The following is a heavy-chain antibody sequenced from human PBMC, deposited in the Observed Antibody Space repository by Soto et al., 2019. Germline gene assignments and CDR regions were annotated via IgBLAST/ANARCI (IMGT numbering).Heavy chain of an antibody. CDR2: IYYTGST. Sequence: QVQLQESGPGLVKPSQTLSLTCTVSGGSISSGGYHWSWIRQHPGKGLEWIGYIYYTGSTYYNPSLKSRLAISVDTSKNQFSLKLSSVTAADTAVYYCARAGLLPGAIGVDWFDPWGQGTLVTVSS. CDR3: ARAGLLPGAIGVDWFDP. D-gene: IGHD2-2*02. J-gene: IGHJ5*02. V-gene: IGHV4-31*03. CDR1: GGSISSGGYH.